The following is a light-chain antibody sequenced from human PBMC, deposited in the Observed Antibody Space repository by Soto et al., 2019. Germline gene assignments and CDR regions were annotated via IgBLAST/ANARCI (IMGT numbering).Light chain of an antibody. Sequence: QSALTQPASVSGSPGQSITIYCTGTSSDVGGYDYVSWYQHLPGKAPKLIIYDVSYRPSGISNRFSGSKSGNTASLTISGLQAEDEADYHCSSYTDRSVAFGGGTKLTVL. CDR1: SSDVGGYDY. CDR2: DVS. CDR3: SSYTDRSVA. J-gene: IGLJ2*01. V-gene: IGLV2-14*03.